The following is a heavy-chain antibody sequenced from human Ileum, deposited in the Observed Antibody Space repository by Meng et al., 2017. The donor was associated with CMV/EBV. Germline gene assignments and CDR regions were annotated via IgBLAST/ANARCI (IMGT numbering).Heavy chain of an antibody. CDR2: IYSSGST. Sequence: VQLPESGPGLVKPSQTMSLTCTVSGGSITSGGYFWTWIRQPAGKGLEWIGRIYSSGSTDYNPSLESRVTISVDTSKNQFSLNLSSVTAADTAVYFCARDGANSHYYFDYWGQGTLVTVSS. V-gene: IGHV4-61*02. CDR3: ARDGANSHYYFDY. J-gene: IGHJ4*02. D-gene: IGHD4/OR15-4a*01. CDR1: GGSITSGGYF.